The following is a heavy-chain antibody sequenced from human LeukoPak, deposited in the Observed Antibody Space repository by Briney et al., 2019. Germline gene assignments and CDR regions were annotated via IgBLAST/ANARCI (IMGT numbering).Heavy chain of an antibody. V-gene: IGHV3-53*01. CDR2: IYSGGTT. Sequence: GGSLRLSCVVSGFTVSNNYMTWVRQAPGKGLEWVSVIYSGGTTYYADSVKGRFTISRDNSKNTLYLQMNSPRGEDTAVYYCATDLGSSRPNFWGQGILVTVSS. D-gene: IGHD6-13*01. J-gene: IGHJ4*02. CDR3: ATDLGSSRPNF. CDR1: GFTVSNNY.